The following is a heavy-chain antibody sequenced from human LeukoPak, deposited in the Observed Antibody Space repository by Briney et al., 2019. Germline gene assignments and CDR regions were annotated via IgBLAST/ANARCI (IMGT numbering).Heavy chain of an antibody. V-gene: IGHV3-21*04. CDR2: ISSSSSYI. D-gene: IGHD2-15*01. Sequence: PGGSLRLSCAASGFTFSSYSMNWVRQAPGKGLEWVSSISSSSSYIYYADSVKGRFTISRDNAKNSLYLQMNSLRAEDTAVYYCAKPTNHCSGGSCYSGAFDIWGQGTMVTVSS. CDR1: GFTFSSYS. CDR3: AKPTNHCSGGSCYSGAFDI. J-gene: IGHJ3*02.